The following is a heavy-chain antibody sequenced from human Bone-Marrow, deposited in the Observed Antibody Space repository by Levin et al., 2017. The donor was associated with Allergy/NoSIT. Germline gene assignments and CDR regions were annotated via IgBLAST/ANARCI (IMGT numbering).Heavy chain of an antibody. CDR3: AKRDAVAYSSTRHFACDI. V-gene: IGHV3-23*01. CDR1: GFTFSNYA. J-gene: IGHJ3*02. D-gene: IGHD6-19*01. CDR2: ISGSAADT. Sequence: GGSLRLSCAASGFTFSNYAMSWVRQAPGKGLEWVSTISGSAADTYYADSVKGRFTISRDNSKDTLYLQMNSLRAEDTALYYCAKRDAVAYSSTRHFACDIWGQGTVVTVSS.